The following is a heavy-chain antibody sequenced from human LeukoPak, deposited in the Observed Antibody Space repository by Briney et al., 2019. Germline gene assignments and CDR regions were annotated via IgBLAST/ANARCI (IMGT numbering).Heavy chain of an antibody. CDR1: GFTFRSCG. Sequence: GGSVRLSCAAWGFTFRSCGMQGVREAPGKGREGVGVMWYGGSNKYYAESVKGRFTISRDSSKNKLYLQMHSLRAEDTAVYYCARDGGTTAAAAYSDYCGQGTLVTVSS. V-gene: IGHV3-33*01. CDR2: MWYGGSNK. J-gene: IGHJ4*02. CDR3: ARDGGTTAAAAYSDY. D-gene: IGHD6-13*01.